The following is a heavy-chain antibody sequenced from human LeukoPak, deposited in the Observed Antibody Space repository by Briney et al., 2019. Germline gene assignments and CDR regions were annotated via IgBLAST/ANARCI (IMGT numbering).Heavy chain of an antibody. V-gene: IGHV1-2*02. J-gene: IGHJ4*02. D-gene: IGHD3-10*01. Sequence: ASVKVSCKASGYTFIGYYMHWVRQAPGQGLEWMGWINPNSGDTNSAQKFQGRVTMTRDTSISTAYMELSRLKSDDTAVYYCARDSGYYYGSGSCYAFDYWGQGTLVTVSS. CDR1: GYTFIGYY. CDR3: ARDSGYYYGSGSCYAFDY. CDR2: INPNSGDT.